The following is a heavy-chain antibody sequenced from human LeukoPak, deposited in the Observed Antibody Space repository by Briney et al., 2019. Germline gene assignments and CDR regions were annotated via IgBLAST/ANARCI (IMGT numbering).Heavy chain of an antibody. Sequence: GGSLRLSCAASGFTFSSYSMNWVRQAPGKGLEWVSSISSSSSYIYYADSVKGRFTISRDNAKNSLYLQMNSLRAEDTAVYYCARSNDYGDHFDYWGQGTLVTVSS. CDR2: ISSSSSYI. V-gene: IGHV3-21*01. CDR1: GFTFSSYS. J-gene: IGHJ4*02. CDR3: ARSNDYGDHFDY. D-gene: IGHD4-17*01.